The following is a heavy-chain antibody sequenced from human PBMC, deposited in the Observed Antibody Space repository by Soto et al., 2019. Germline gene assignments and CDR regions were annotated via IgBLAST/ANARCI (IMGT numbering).Heavy chain of an antibody. CDR1: GFTFSSYA. V-gene: IGHV3-30*04. CDR3: ARDNRYYDSSGYYNY. Sequence: GGSLRLSCAASGFTFSSYAMHWVRKAPGKGLEWVAVISYDGRNKYYADSVKGRFTISRDNSKDTLYLQMNSLRAEDTAVYYCARDNRYYDSSGYYNYWGQGTLVTVSS. J-gene: IGHJ4*02. CDR2: ISYDGRNK. D-gene: IGHD3-22*01.